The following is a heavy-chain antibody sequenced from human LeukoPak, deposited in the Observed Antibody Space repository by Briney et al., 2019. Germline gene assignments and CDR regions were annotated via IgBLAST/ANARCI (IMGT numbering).Heavy chain of an antibody. V-gene: IGHV3-11*04. CDR3: AKDLSYYYDSSGYLY. CDR2: ISSSGSTI. J-gene: IGHJ4*02. CDR1: GFTFSDYY. Sequence: KPGGSLRLSCAASGFTFSDYYMSWIRQAPGKGLEWVSYISSSGSTIYYAASVKGRFTISRDNSKNTLYQQMNSLRAEDTAVYYCAKDLSYYYDSSGYLYWGQGTMVTVSS. D-gene: IGHD3-22*01.